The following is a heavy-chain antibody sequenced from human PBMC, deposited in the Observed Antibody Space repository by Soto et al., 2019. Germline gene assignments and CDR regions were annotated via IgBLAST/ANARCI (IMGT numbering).Heavy chain of an antibody. CDR1: GYTFTSYG. V-gene: IGHV1-18*01. J-gene: IGHJ6*03. Sequence: ASVKVSCKASGYTFTSYGISWVRQAPGQGLEWMGWISAYNGNTNYAQKLQGRVTITTDTSTSTAYMELRSLRSDDTAVYYCARAVSMTTVTLWYYYYYMDVWGKGTTVTVSS. CDR3: ARAVSMTTVTLWYYYYYMDV. CDR2: ISAYNGNT. D-gene: IGHD4-17*01.